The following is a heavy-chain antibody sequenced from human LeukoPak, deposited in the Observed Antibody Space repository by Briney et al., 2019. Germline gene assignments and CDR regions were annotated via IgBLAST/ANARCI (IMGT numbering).Heavy chain of an antibody. CDR2: IYSGGST. D-gene: IGHD5-12*01. J-gene: IGHJ4*02. CDR3: ARQWLPNANYFDY. Sequence: GRSLRLSCAASGFTFSSYAMHWVRQAPGKGLEWVSVIYSGGSTYYADSVKGRFTISRDNSRNTLYLQMNSLRAEDTAVYYCARQWLPNANYFDYWGQGTLVTVSS. CDR1: GFTFSSYA. V-gene: IGHV3-53*01.